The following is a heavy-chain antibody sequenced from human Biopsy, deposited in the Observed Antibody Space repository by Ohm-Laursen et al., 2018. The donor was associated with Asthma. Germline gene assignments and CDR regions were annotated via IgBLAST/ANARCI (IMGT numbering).Heavy chain of an antibody. D-gene: IGHD3-9*01. CDR3: ARTYYDFLTGQVKDAFGI. CDR1: GYTFISFA. Sequence: GASEKVSCKASGYTFISFAIHWVRQAPGQRLEWMGWINAGNGNTKYSQKFQGRVSITRDTSASTAYMELTSMRSEDTAAYYCARTYYDFLTGQVKDAFGIWGQGTMVTVSS. J-gene: IGHJ3*02. CDR2: INAGNGNT. V-gene: IGHV1-3*01.